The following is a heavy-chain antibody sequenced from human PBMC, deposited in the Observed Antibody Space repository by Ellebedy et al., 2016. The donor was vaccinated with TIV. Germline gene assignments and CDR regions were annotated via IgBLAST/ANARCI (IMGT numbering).Heavy chain of an antibody. V-gene: IGHV3-23*01. CDR2: IVGSGATK. Sequence: GESLKISCVASGFSFSSYALSWVRQAPGKGLEWVSGIVGSGATKYADSVKGRFSISRDNSKSTVDLQMNSLRAEDTAMYYCARDDGSEGALGYWGQGTLVTVSS. CDR1: GFSFSSYA. D-gene: IGHD3-10*01. CDR3: ARDDGSEGALGY. J-gene: IGHJ4*02.